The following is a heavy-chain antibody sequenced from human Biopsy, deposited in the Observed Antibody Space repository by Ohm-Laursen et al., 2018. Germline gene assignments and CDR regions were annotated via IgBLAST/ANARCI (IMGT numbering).Heavy chain of an antibody. Sequence: GSLRLSCAASGFPFTGFSMDWVRQAPGKGLEWVASITSGSSYIYYADSVKGRFTISRDNPKNSLYLQMSSLRVEDTAVYFCAKDKGTFNFYYYGMDVWGQGTTVTVSS. CDR1: GFPFTGFS. V-gene: IGHV3-21*01. CDR2: ITSGSSYI. J-gene: IGHJ6*02. CDR3: AKDKGTFNFYYYGMDV. D-gene: IGHD2-15*01.